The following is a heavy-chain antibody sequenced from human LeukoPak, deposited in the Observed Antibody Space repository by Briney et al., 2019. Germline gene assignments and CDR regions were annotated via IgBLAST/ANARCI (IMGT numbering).Heavy chain of an antibody. CDR3: ARDPLGGDSSGYSSYFDY. J-gene: IGHJ4*02. CDR2: INAGNGNT. Sequence: VASVRVSCKASGYTFTSYAMHWVRQAPGQRLGWMGWINAGNGNTKYSQEFQGRVTITRDTSASTAYMELSSLRSEDMAVYYCARDPLGGDSSGYSSYFDYWGQGTLVTVSS. V-gene: IGHV1-3*03. CDR1: GYTFTSYA. D-gene: IGHD3-22*01.